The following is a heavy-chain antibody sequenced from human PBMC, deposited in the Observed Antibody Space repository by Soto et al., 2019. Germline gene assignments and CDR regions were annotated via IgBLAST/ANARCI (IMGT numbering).Heavy chain of an antibody. Sequence: EVQLVESGGGLVQPGGSLRLSCAASGFTVSNNYMSWVRQAPGKGLEYVSVIYSGGGTYYADSVKGRFTISRDNSKNTLYLQMNSLGAEDTAVYYCARSNKRTNYANYSAPWGQGTLVTVSS. V-gene: IGHV3-66*01. CDR2: IYSGGGT. D-gene: IGHD2-21*01. CDR1: GFTVSNNY. J-gene: IGHJ5*02. CDR3: ARSNKRTNYANYSAP.